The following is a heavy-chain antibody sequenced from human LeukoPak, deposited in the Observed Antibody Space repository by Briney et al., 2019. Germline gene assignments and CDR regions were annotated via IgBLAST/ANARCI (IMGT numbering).Heavy chain of an antibody. CDR1: GGSISSSSYY. V-gene: IGHV4-39*07. J-gene: IGHJ6*03. D-gene: IGHD2-2*01. CDR3: ARAVRHYYYYYYMDV. Sequence: SETLSLTCTVSGGSISSSSYYWGWIRQPPGKGLEWIGSIYYSGSTYYNPSLKSRVTISVDTSKNQFSLKLSSVTAADTAVYYCARAVRHYYYYYYMDVWGKGTTVTVSS. CDR2: IYYSGST.